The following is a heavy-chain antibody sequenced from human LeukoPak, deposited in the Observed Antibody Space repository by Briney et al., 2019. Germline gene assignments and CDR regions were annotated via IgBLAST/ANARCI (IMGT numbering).Heavy chain of an antibody. D-gene: IGHD6-19*01. CDR2: FYHSGGT. V-gene: IGHV4-59*02. CDR3: ARGYSSGWSGRVAFDP. CDR1: GGSVSSYY. J-gene: IGHJ5*02. Sequence: PSETLSLTCSVSGGSVSSYYWNWIRQPPGKGLEWIGFFYHSGGTHYNPSLKSRVTISLDTSKSQVSLNLNSVTAADTAVYYCARGYSSGWSGRVAFDPWGQGTLVTVSS.